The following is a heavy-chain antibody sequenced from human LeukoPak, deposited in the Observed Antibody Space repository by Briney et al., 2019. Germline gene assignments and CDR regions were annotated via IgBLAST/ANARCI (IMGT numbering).Heavy chain of an antibody. D-gene: IGHD3-3*01. CDR3: AREPTEYYDFWSGYTAPYYFDY. V-gene: IGHV3-33*01. CDR1: GFAFSSYG. Sequence: GSLRLSCAASGFAFSSYGMHWVRQAPGKGLEWVAVIWYDGSNKYYADSVKGRFTISRDNSKNTLYLQMNSLRAEDTAVYYCAREPTEYYDFWSGYTAPYYFDYWGQGTLVTVSS. CDR2: IWYDGSNK. J-gene: IGHJ4*02.